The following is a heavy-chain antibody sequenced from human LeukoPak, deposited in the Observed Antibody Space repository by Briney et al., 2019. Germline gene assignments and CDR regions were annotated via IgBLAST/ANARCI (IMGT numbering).Heavy chain of an antibody. V-gene: IGHV4-38-2*01. CDR2: IYHSGST. Sequence: SETLSLTXAVSGYSISSGYYWGRIRQPPGKGLEGIGSIYHSGSTYYNPSLKSRVTISVDTSKNQFSLELSSVTAADTAVYYCARHVEGATDAFDIWGQGTMVTVSS. CDR3: ARHVEGATDAFDI. D-gene: IGHD3-10*02. CDR1: GYSISSGYY. J-gene: IGHJ3*02.